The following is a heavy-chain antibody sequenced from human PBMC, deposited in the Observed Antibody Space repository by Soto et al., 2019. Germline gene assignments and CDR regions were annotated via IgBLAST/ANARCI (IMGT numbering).Heavy chain of an antibody. CDR1: GGTINSGDYF. Sequence: PSETLSLTCSVSGGTINSGDYFWSWIRQPPGKGLEWIGSILYTGSTYYSPSLKSRASMSMDTSKNLFSLTLRSLTAADTAVYFCARVKATLYRHYYFDYWGQGTPVTVSS. D-gene: IGHD5-12*01. CDR2: ILYTGST. J-gene: IGHJ4*02. CDR3: ARVKATLYRHYYFDY. V-gene: IGHV4-30-4*01.